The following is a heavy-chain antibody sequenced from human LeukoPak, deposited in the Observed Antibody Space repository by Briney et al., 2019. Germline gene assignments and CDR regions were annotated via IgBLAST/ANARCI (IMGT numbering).Heavy chain of an antibody. Sequence: GASVKVSCKVSGYTLTELSVYWVRQAPGKGLEWMGGFDPEDGETIYAQKFQGRVTMTEDTSTDTAYMELSSLRSEDTAVYYCATQIRGDYTSVPLDYWGQGTLVTVSS. D-gene: IGHD4-17*01. CDR3: ATQIRGDYTSVPLDY. CDR2: FDPEDGET. V-gene: IGHV1-24*01. CDR1: GYTLTELS. J-gene: IGHJ4*02.